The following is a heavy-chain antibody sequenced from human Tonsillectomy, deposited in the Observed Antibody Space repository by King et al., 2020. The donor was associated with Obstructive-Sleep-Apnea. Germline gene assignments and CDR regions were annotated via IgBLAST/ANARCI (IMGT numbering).Heavy chain of an antibody. Sequence: VQLVESGGGVVQPGRSLRLSCAASGFTFSSYGMHWVRQAPGKGLEWVAVIWYDGSKKYYADSVKGRFTISRDNSKNTLYLQMNSLRAEETAVYYCARDDRMVRGGFDYWGQGTLVTVSS. CDR1: GFTFSSYG. V-gene: IGHV3-33*01. CDR2: IWYDGSKK. CDR3: ARDDRMVRGGFDY. J-gene: IGHJ4*02. D-gene: IGHD3-10*01.